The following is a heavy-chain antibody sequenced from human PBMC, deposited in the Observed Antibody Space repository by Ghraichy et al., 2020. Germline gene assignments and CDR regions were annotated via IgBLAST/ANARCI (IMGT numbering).Heavy chain of an antibody. CDR1: GFTFGSNA. J-gene: IGHJ5*02. Sequence: GSLRLSCAASGFTFGSNAMSWVRQAPGKGLEWVSTISGSGGKTHYADSVKGRFTISRDNSKNTVDLHMNSLRADDTAVYYCTRDPGYCSTSTCYAEGGWFDPWGQGALVTVSS. V-gene: IGHV3-23*01. CDR3: TRDPGYCSTSTCYAEGGWFDP. CDR2: ISGSGGKT. D-gene: IGHD2-2*01.